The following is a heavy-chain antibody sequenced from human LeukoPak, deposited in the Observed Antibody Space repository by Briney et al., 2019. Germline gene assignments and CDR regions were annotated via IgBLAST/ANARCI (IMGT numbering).Heavy chain of an antibody. J-gene: IGHJ6*03. CDR2: ISSSGNYI. Sequence: GGSLRLSCAASGFTFSLYSMNWVRQAPGKGLEWVSSISSSGNYIYYADSVKGRFTISRDNAKNSLYLQMNSLRAEDTAVYYCARWGKVIIQTYSYYFMDVWGKGTTVTVSS. CDR3: ARWGKVIIQTYSYYFMDV. V-gene: IGHV3-21*01. D-gene: IGHD3-22*01. CDR1: GFTFSLYS.